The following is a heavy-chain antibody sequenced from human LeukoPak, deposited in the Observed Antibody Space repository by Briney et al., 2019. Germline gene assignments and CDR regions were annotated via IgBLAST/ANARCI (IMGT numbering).Heavy chain of an antibody. J-gene: IGHJ6*03. V-gene: IGHV1-8*01. D-gene: IGHD5-24*01. CDR1: GYTFTSYD. CDR3: ARRYVEIGVDYMDV. CDR2: MNPKSGDT. Sequence: ASVKVSCKASGYTFTSYDINWVRQATGQGLEWMGWMNPKSGDTGYAQKFQGRVTITRNTSISTAYMEVSSLRYEDTAVYYCARRYVEIGVDYMDVWGKGTTVTISS.